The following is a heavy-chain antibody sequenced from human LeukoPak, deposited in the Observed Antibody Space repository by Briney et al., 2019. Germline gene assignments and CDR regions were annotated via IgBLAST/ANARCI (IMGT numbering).Heavy chain of an antibody. CDR1: GFTFDDYA. CDR2: ISWNSGSL. Sequence: GGSLRLSCAASGFTFDDYAMHWVRQAPGKGLEWVSGISWNSGSLGYVDSVKGRFTISRDNAKNSLYLQRNSLRAEDTALYYCAKEGIAVAGFDYWGQGTRVTVPS. V-gene: IGHV3-9*01. J-gene: IGHJ4*02. CDR3: AKEGIAVAGFDY. D-gene: IGHD6-19*01.